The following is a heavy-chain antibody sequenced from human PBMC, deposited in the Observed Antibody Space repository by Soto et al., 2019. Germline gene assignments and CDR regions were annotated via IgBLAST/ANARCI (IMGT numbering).Heavy chain of an antibody. CDR1: GGCISSSSYY. J-gene: IGHJ6*02. CDR3: ARGMTDDYYYYGMDV. V-gene: IGHV4-39*01. CDR2: IYYSGST. Sequence: PSETLSLTCTVSGGCISSSSYYWGWIRQPPGKGLEWIGSIYYSGSTYYNPSLKSRVTISVDTSKNQFSLKLSSVTAADTAVYYCARGMTDDYYYYGMDVWGQGTTVT.